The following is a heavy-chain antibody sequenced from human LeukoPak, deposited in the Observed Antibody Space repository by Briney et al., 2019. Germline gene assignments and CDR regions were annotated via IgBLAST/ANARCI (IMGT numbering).Heavy chain of an antibody. D-gene: IGHD3-9*01. CDR3: ARWVVRYFDWSYYFDY. J-gene: IGHJ4*02. Sequence: ASVKVSCKASGYTFTSYGISWVRQAPGQGLEWMGWISAYNGNTNYAQKLQGRATMTTDTSTSTAYMELRSLRSDDTAVYYCARWVVRYFDWSYYFDYWGQGTLVTVSS. CDR2: ISAYNGNT. V-gene: IGHV1-18*04. CDR1: GYTFTSYG.